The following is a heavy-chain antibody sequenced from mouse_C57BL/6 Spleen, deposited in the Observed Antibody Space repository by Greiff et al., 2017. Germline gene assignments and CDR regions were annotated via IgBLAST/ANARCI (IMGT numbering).Heavy chain of an antibody. V-gene: IGHV1-64*01. CDR2: IHPNSGST. J-gene: IGHJ4*01. CDR1: GYTFTSYW. D-gene: IGHD2-4*01. CDR3: ARGGLRPHYYAMDY. Sequence: VQLQQSGAELVKPGASVKLSCKASGYTFTSYWMHWVKQRPGQGLEWIGMIHPNSGSTNYNEKFKSKATLTVDKSSSTAYMQLSSLTSEDSAVYYCARGGLRPHYYAMDYWGQGTSVTVSS.